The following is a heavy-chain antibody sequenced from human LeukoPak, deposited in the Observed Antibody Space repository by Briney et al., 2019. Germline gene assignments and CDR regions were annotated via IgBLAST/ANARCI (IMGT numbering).Heavy chain of an antibody. CDR1: GGSISSYY. Sequence: SETLSLTCSVSGGSISSYYWSWIRQPPGKGLEWIGYIYTSGSTNYNPSLKSRVTISVDTSKSQFSLKLSSVTAADTAVYYCASFGGPFDPWGQGTLVTVSS. CDR2: IYTSGST. J-gene: IGHJ5*02. D-gene: IGHD3-3*01. V-gene: IGHV4-4*09. CDR3: ASFGGPFDP.